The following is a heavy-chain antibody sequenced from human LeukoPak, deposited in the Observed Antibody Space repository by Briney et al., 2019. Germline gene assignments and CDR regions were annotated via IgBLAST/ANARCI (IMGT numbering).Heavy chain of an antibody. D-gene: IGHD5-18*01. Sequence: ASVKVSCKASGYTFTGYYMHWVRQAPGQELEWMGWINPNRGGTNYAQKFQGRVTLTRDTSISTAYMELSRLRSDDTAVYYCAYTAALNWFDPWGQGTLVTVSS. CDR2: INPNRGGT. CDR1: GYTFTGYY. J-gene: IGHJ5*02. CDR3: AYTAALNWFDP. V-gene: IGHV1-2*02.